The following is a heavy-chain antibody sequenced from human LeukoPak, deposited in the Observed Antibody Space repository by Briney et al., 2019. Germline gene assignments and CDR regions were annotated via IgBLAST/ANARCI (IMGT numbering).Heavy chain of an antibody. D-gene: IGHD2-21*02. Sequence: ASVKVSCKASGYTFTSYDINWVRQATGQGLEWMGWMNPNSGNTGYAQKFQGRVTMTRNTSISTAYMELSSLRSEDTAVYYCARGLEAYWGGDCYFFDYWGQGTLVTVSS. CDR3: ARGLEAYWGGDCYFFDY. CDR1: GYTFTSYD. V-gene: IGHV1-8*01. J-gene: IGHJ4*02. CDR2: MNPNSGNT.